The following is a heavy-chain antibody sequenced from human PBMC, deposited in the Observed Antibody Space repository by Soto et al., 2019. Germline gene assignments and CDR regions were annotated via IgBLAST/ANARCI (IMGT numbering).Heavy chain of an antibody. D-gene: IGHD1-26*01. J-gene: IGHJ6*02. Sequence: GGSLRLSCAASGFTFSNAWMNWVRQAPGKGLEWVGRIKSKTDGGTTDYAAPVKGRFTISRDDSKNTLYLQMNSLKTEDTAVYYCTTVMIPIVGATTASLPVYYYYYGMDVWGQGTTVTVSS. CDR3: TTVMIPIVGATTASLPVYYYYYGMDV. V-gene: IGHV3-15*07. CDR2: IKSKTDGGTT. CDR1: GFTFSNAW.